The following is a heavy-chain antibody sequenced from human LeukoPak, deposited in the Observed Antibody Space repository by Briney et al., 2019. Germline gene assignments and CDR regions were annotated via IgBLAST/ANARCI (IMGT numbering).Heavy chain of an antibody. CDR2: MSAGDST. CDR1: GFTFSSYD. Sequence: GGSLRLSCAASGFTFSSYDMSWVRQAPGKGLEWVSVMSAGDSTYYSGSVKGRFTISRDKTKNTLYLQMNSLRGEDAAGYYYSKRRVLGYISGYPDSWGQGALVTVSS. D-gene: IGHD5-12*01. V-gene: IGHV3-23*01. J-gene: IGHJ4*02. CDR3: SKRRVLGYISGYPDS.